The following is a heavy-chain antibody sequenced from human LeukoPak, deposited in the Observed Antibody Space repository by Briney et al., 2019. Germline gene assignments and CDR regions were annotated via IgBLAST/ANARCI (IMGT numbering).Heavy chain of an antibody. CDR2: IKHDGRDK. D-gene: IGHD3-22*01. Sequence: GGSLRLSCAASGFTFNNYWMTWVRQAPGKGLEWVATIKHDGRDKHYVDSVKGRFAISRDNASNSVHLQMNSPRAEDTAVYFCARSYTASGYYYGVAYWGQGTLVSVSS. J-gene: IGHJ4*02. CDR3: ARSYTASGYYYGVAY. CDR1: GFTFNNYW. V-gene: IGHV3-7*01.